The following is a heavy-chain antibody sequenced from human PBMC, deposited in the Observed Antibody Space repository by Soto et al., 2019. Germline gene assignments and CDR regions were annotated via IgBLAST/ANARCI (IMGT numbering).Heavy chain of an antibody. Sequence: GGSLRLSCAASGFTFSSYAMSWVRQAPGKGLEWVSAISGSGGSTYYADSVKGRFTISRDNSKNTLYLQMNSLRAEDTAVYYCANAGHMVRGVIDYYYYYAMDVWGQGTTVTVSS. D-gene: IGHD3-10*01. CDR2: ISGSGGST. V-gene: IGHV3-23*01. CDR1: GFTFSSYA. J-gene: IGHJ6*02. CDR3: ANAGHMVRGVIDYYYYYAMDV.